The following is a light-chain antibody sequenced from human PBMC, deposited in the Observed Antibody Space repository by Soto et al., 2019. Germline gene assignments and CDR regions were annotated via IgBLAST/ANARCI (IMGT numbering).Light chain of an antibody. V-gene: IGKV1-6*01. Sequence: IKITQSPYSLSTSVGDRVTITCRSSQGIRNDLAWYQQKPGKAPKLLIFAASNLQSGVPSRFSGSGSGTDFTLTISRLQPEDFATYYSPQFYIFPCTFGQVANVDI. CDR3: PQFYIFPCT. CDR1: QGIRND. CDR2: AAS. J-gene: IGKJ1*01.